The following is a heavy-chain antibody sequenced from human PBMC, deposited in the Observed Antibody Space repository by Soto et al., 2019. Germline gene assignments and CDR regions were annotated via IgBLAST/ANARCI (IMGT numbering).Heavy chain of an antibody. Sequence: PSETLFLTCTVSGGSLSSSSYYRGWIRQPPGKGLEWIGSIYYSGSTYYNPSLKSRVTISVDTSKNQFSLKLSSVTAADTAVYYCARHRSGSYTYFDYWGQGTLVTVSS. D-gene: IGHD1-26*01. CDR2: IYYSGST. V-gene: IGHV4-39*01. J-gene: IGHJ4*02. CDR3: ARHRSGSYTYFDY. CDR1: GGSLSSSSYY.